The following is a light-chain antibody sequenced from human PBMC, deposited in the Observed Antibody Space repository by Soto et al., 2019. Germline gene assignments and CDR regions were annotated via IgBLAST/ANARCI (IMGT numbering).Light chain of an antibody. CDR1: SSDVGSYNL. CDR3: CSYAGSSTFFYV. Sequence: QSVLTHTASVSGSPGQSITISCTGTSSDVGSYNLVSWYQQHPGKAPKLMIYEGSKRPSGVSNRSSGSKSGNTASLTISGLQAEAEADYYCCSYAGSSTFFYVLGTGTRVTVL. V-gene: IGLV2-23*03. J-gene: IGLJ1*01. CDR2: EGS.